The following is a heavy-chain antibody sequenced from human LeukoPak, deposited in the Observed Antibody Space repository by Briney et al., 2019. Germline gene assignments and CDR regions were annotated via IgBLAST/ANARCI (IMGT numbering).Heavy chain of an antibody. CDR2: ISYDGGDT. CDR1: GFTFSAHA. V-gene: IGHV3-30*04. J-gene: IGHJ5*02. Sequence: GGSLRLSCAASGFTFSAHAMRGGRQGPVKGLECGARISYDGGDTHYADSVKGRFTISRDNSTNTLYLQLHNLRAEDTALYYCARGGDYGQGSNRFHPWAQGPLVLLSS. CDR3: ARGGDYGQGSNRFHP. D-gene: IGHD3-10*01.